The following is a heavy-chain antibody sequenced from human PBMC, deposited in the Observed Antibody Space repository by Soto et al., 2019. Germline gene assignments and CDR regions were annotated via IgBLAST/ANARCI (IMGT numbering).Heavy chain of an antibody. CDR3: ARQSTGSSP. J-gene: IGHJ5*02. D-gene: IGHD3-10*01. Sequence: QLQLQESGPGLVKPSETLSLTCTVSGGSISSSSYYWGWIRQPPGKGVEWIGSIYYSGSTYYNPSLKSGVTISVDTSKNQFSLKLSSVTAADAAVYYCARQSTGSSPWGQGTLVTVSS. CDR2: IYYSGST. CDR1: GGSISSSSYY. V-gene: IGHV4-39*01.